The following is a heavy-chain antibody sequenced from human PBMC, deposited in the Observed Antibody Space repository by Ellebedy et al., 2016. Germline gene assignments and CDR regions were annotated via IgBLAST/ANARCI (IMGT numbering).Heavy chain of an antibody. V-gene: IGHV3-48*02. J-gene: IGHJ6*02. Sequence: GGSLRLXXAASGFTFSSYSMNWVRQAPGKGLEWVSYISSSSSTIYYADSVKGRFTISRDNAKNSLYLQMNSLRDEDTAVYYCARDGFYSSSWYDYGIGDYYYGMDVWGQGTTVTVSS. CDR1: GFTFSSYS. D-gene: IGHD6-13*01. CDR2: ISSSSSTI. CDR3: ARDGFYSSSWYDYGIGDYYYGMDV.